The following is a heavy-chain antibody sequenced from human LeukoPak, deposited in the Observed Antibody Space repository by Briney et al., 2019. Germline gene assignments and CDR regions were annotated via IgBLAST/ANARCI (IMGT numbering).Heavy chain of an antibody. CDR3: ARDDVQSTYLESGWGTFDAFDI. CDR1: GFTFNTYT. V-gene: IGHV3-21*01. D-gene: IGHD3-3*01. Sequence: AGGSLRLSCAASGFTFNTYTMNWVRQAPGKGLEWVSSISSSSSYIYYADSVKGRFTIYRDKAKNSLYLQMNSLRAEDTAVYYCARDDVQSTYLESGWGTFDAFDIWGQGTMVTVSS. CDR2: ISSSSSYI. J-gene: IGHJ3*02.